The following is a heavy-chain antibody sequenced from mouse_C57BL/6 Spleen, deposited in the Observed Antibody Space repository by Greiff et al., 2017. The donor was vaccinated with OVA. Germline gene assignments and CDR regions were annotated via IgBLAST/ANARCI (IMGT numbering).Heavy chain of an antibody. CDR2: IWSGGST. J-gene: IGHJ4*01. CDR1: GFSLTSYG. Sequence: QVQLQQSGPGLVQPSQSLSITCTVSGFSLTSYGVHWVRQSPGKGLEWLGVIWSGGSTDYKAAFISRLSISKDNSKSQVFFKMNSLQADDTAIYYCARKGDIYAMDYWGQGTSVTVSS. D-gene: IGHD3-3*01. V-gene: IGHV2-2*01. CDR3: ARKGDIYAMDY.